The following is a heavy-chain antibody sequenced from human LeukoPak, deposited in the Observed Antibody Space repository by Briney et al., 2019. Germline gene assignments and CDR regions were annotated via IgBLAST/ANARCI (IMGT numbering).Heavy chain of an antibody. V-gene: IGHV3-23*01. Sequence: GGSLRLSCAASGFTFSSYAMSWVGQAPGKGLGWVQPISGSGGSTYYADSVKGRFTISRDNSKNTLYLQMNSLRAEDTAVYYCAKVHDYVWGSYNFDYWGQGTLVTVSS. J-gene: IGHJ4*02. CDR3: AKVHDYVWGSYNFDY. CDR2: ISGSGGST. D-gene: IGHD3-16*01. CDR1: GFTFSSYA.